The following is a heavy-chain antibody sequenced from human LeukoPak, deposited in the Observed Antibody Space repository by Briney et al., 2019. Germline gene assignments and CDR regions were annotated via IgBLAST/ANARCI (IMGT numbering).Heavy chain of an antibody. CDR3: ARHDHPFTIFGVAAI. D-gene: IGHD3-3*01. Sequence: GESLQISCKGSGYSFTSYWIGWVRQMPGKGLEWMGIIYPGDSDTRYSPSFQGQVTISADKSISTAYLQWSSLKASDTAMYYCARHDHPFTIFGVAAIWGQGTLVTVSS. CDR1: GYSFTSYW. CDR2: IYPGDSDT. J-gene: IGHJ4*02. V-gene: IGHV5-51*01.